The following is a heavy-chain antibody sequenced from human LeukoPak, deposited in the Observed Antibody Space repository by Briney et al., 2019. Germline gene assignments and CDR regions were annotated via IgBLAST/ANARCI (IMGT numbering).Heavy chain of an antibody. CDR1: GYTFTSYD. CDR3: ARDLLDMVRGGRFDP. Sequence: ASVKVSCKASGYTFTSYDINWVRQATGQGLEWMGWMTPNSGDTGYVQKFQGRVTMTRNISISTAYMELSNLTSEDTALYYCARDLLDMVRGGRFDPWGQGTQVTVSS. CDR2: MTPNSGDT. J-gene: IGHJ5*02. V-gene: IGHV1-8*01. D-gene: IGHD3-10*01.